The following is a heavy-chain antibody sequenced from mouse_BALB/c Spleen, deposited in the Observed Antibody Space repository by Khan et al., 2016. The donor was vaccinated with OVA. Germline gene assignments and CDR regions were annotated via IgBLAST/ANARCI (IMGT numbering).Heavy chain of an antibody. D-gene: IGHD2-14*01. J-gene: IGHJ1*01. Sequence: VQLKESGPELVKPGASVKISCKTSGYTFTEYTMHWVKQSHGKSLEWIGGIIPDNGGTNYNQKFKDKATLTVDKSYSTAYLELRSLTSEDSAVYYCARGAYYRYDGYFDVWGAGTTVTVSS. CDR1: GYTFTEYT. V-gene: IGHV1-18*01. CDR3: ARGAYYRYDGYFDV. CDR2: IIPDNGGT.